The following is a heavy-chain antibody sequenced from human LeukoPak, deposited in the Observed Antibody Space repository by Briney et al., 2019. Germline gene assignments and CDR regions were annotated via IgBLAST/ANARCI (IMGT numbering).Heavy chain of an antibody. V-gene: IGHV1-18*01. Sequence: GASVKVSCKASGYTFTSYGISWARQAPGQGLEWMGWISAYNGNTNYAQKLQGRVTMTTDTSTSTAYMELRSLRSDDTAVYYCARGGRGYSGYDRRGYYYYGMDVWGQGTTVTVSS. CDR1: GYTFTSYG. J-gene: IGHJ6*02. CDR3: ARGGRGYSGYDRRGYYYYGMDV. D-gene: IGHD5-12*01. CDR2: ISAYNGNT.